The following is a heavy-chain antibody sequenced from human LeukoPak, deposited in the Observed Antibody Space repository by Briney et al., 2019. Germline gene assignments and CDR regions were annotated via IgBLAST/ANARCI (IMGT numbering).Heavy chain of an antibody. D-gene: IGHD4-11*01. CDR1: GFTFSSYG. Sequence: GGSLRLSCAASGFTFSSYGMHWVRQAPGKGLEWVAVIWYDGSNKYYADSVKGRFTISRGNSKNTLYLQMNSLRAEDTAVYYCARVTRLQANDYWGQGTLVTVSS. CDR3: ARVTRLQANDY. V-gene: IGHV3-33*01. CDR2: IWYDGSNK. J-gene: IGHJ4*02.